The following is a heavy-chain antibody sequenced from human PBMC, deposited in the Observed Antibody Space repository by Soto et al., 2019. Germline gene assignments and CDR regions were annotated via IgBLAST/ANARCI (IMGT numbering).Heavy chain of an antibody. CDR1: GYTFTSYG. CDR2: ISVYNGNT. CDR3: ASGWFGEFVYYFDY. Sequence: ASVKVSCKASGYTFTSYGISWVRQAPGQGLEWMGWISVYNGNTNYAQKLQGRVTMTTGTSTSTAYMELRSLRSDDTAVYYCASGWFGEFVYYFDYWGRGPLVTVSS. V-gene: IGHV1-18*01. D-gene: IGHD3-10*01. J-gene: IGHJ4*02.